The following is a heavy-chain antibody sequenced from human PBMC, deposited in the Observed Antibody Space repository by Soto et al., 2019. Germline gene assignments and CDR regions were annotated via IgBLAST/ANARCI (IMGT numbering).Heavy chain of an antibody. Sequence: QVQLVQSGAAVKKPAASVKVSCKTSGYTFTNFGISWVRQAPGQGLGWMGWISAYNGNTNYAHKFQGRVTMTTDTSTSTAYMEVRSLRSDDAAEYYCARGATPIDYWGQGTLVTVSS. V-gene: IGHV1-18*01. CDR2: ISAYNGNT. D-gene: IGHD2-15*01. J-gene: IGHJ4*02. CDR3: ARGATPIDY. CDR1: GYTFTNFG.